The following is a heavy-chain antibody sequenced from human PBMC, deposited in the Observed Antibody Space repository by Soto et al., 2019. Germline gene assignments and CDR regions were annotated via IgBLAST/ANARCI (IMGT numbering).Heavy chain of an antibody. Sequence: GGSLRISCSASGFTFSSYAMHWVRQAPGKGLEYVSAISSNGGSTYYADSVKGRFTISRDNSKNTLYLQMSSLRAEDTAVYYCVKLYLVGSLDYWGQGTLVTVSS. CDR2: ISSNGGST. D-gene: IGHD1-26*01. V-gene: IGHV3-64D*06. CDR3: VKLYLVGSLDY. J-gene: IGHJ4*02. CDR1: GFTFSSYA.